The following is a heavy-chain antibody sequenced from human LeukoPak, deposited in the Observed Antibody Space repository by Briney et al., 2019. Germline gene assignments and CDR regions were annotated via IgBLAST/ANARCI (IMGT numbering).Heavy chain of an antibody. D-gene: IGHD3-9*01. V-gene: IGHV3-53*01. CDR3: ARRQDDSPLGY. J-gene: IGHJ4*02. CDR1: GFSLSTNY. CDR2: IYSSGST. Sequence: GGSLRLSCAASGFSLSTNYMSWVRQAPAKGLEWVSVIYSSGSTYYADSVKGRFTIPRDTSENTVYLQRNSLRADDTAVYYWARRQDDSPLGYWVQGTLVSVSS.